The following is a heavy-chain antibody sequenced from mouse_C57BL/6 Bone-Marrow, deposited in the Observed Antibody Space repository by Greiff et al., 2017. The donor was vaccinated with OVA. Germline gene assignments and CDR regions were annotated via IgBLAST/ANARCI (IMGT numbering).Heavy chain of an antibody. D-gene: IGHD4-1*01. CDR1: GYAFSISW. J-gene: IGHJ1*03. CDR3: ARFTNWDVRYFDV. CDR2: IYPGDGDT. V-gene: IGHV1-82*01. Sequence: QVQLQQSGPELVKPGASVKISCKASGYAFSISWMNWVKQRPGKGLEWIGRIYPGDGDTNYNGKFKGKATLTADKSSSTAYMQLSSLTSEDSAVYFCARFTNWDVRYFDVWGTGTTVTVSS.